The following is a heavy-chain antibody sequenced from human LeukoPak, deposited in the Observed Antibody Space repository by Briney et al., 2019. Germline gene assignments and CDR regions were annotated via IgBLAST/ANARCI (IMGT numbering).Heavy chain of an antibody. CDR1: GLTFSSHW. J-gene: IGHJ4*02. Sequence: GGSLRLSCAASGLTFSSHWMHWVCQAPGKGLEWVSSISSSSSYIYYADSVKGRFTISRDNAKNSLYLQMNSLRAEDTAVYYCATYDSSGYYYVDYWGQGTLVTVSS. D-gene: IGHD3-22*01. V-gene: IGHV3-21*01. CDR2: ISSSSSYI. CDR3: ATYDSSGYYYVDY.